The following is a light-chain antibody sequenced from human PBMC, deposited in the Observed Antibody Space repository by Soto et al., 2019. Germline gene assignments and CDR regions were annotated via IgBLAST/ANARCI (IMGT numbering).Light chain of an antibody. V-gene: IGLV2-14*01. CDR1: SSDVGSYNY. Sequence: QSALTQPASVSGSPGQSITISCTGTSSDVGSYNYVSWHQQHPDQAPKLMIYQVTNQASGVPDRFSASKSGNTASLTISGLQAGDEADYYCSSYRSSSTYVFGPGTKLTVL. CDR3: SSYRSSSTYV. CDR2: QVT. J-gene: IGLJ1*01.